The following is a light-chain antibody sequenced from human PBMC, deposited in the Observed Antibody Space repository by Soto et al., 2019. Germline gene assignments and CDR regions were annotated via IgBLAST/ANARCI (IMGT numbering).Light chain of an antibody. CDR2: GAS. CDR1: QSIRSN. J-gene: IGKJ1*01. V-gene: IGKV3D-15*01. Sequence: EIVMTQSPATLSVSPGERVTLSCRASQSIRSNLAWYQQQPVQTPRLLIYGASTRATDIPARFSGSGSGTEFTLTVSSLQSEDFAVYYCQQYNNLTFPSWTFGQGTKVEIK. CDR3: QQYNNLTFPSWT.